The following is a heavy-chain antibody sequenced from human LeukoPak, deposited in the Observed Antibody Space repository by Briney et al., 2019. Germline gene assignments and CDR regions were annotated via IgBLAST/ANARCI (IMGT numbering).Heavy chain of an antibody. D-gene: IGHD1-14*01. CDR2: IFYSGST. CDR1: GGSISSYY. V-gene: IGHV4-59*01. J-gene: IGHJ4*02. Sequence: SETLSLTCTVSGGSISSYYWNWIRQPPGKGLEWIGYIFYSGSTNYNPSLRSRVTISVDTSKNQFSLKLSSVTAADTAVYYCATDLIPGPPDYFDYWGQGTLVTVSS. CDR3: ATDLIPGPPDYFDY.